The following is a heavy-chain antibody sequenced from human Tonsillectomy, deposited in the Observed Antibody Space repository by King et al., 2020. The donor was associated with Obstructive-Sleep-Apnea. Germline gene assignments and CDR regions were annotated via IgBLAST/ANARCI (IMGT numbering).Heavy chain of an antibody. J-gene: IGHJ4*02. Sequence: VQLVESGGGLVKPGGSLRLSCSASGFTFRNAWMSWVRQAPGKGLEWVGRLKSKTDGGTTDYAAPVKGRFTISRDDSKNTLYLQMNSLKTEDTAVYYCTTDQMYYGYPETGYWGQGTLVTVSS. CDR1: GFTFRNAW. V-gene: IGHV3-15*01. CDR2: LKSKTDGGTT. CDR3: TTDQMYYGYPETGY. D-gene: IGHD3-10*01.